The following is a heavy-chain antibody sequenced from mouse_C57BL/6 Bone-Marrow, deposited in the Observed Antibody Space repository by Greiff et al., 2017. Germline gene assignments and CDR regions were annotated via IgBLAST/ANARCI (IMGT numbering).Heavy chain of an antibody. V-gene: IGHV1-81*01. CDR3: ARDGAPTERFAY. D-gene: IGHD1-1*01. CDR1: GYTFTSYG. J-gene: IGHJ3*01. Sequence: VKLQESGAELARPGASVKLSCKASGYTFTSYGISWVKQRTGQGLEWIGEIYPRSGNTYYNEKFKGKATLTADKSSSTAYMELRSLTSEDSAVYFCARDGAPTERFAYWGQGTLVTVSA. CDR2: IYPRSGNT.